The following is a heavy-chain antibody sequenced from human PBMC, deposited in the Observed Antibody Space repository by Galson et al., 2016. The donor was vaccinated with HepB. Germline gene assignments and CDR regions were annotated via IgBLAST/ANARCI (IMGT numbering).Heavy chain of an antibody. Sequence: SVKVSCKASGYTFTSYDINWVRQATGQGLEWMGWMNPNSGNTGYAQKFQGRLTMTRNTSIRTAYMELSSLRSEDTAVYYCARGGAGWYWDDAFDIWGQGTMVTVSS. J-gene: IGHJ3*02. CDR2: MNPNSGNT. D-gene: IGHD6-19*01. CDR1: GYTFTSYD. CDR3: ARGGAGWYWDDAFDI. V-gene: IGHV1-8*01.